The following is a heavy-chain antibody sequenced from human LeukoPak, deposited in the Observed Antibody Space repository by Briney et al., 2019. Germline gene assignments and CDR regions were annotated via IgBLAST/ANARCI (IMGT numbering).Heavy chain of an antibody. J-gene: IGHJ4*02. V-gene: IGHV4-59*01. CDR2: IYYSGST. CDR1: GGSISSYY. CDR3: ARIGHEDYYFDY. Sequence: ETLSLTCTVSGGSISSYYWSWIRQPPGKGLEWIGYIYYSGSTNYNPSLKSRVTISVDTSKNRFSLKLSSVTAADTAVYYCARIGHEDYYFDYWGQGTLVTVSS.